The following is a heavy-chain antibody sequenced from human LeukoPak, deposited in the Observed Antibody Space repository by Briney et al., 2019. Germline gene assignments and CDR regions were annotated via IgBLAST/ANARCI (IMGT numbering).Heavy chain of an antibody. Sequence: PSETLSLTCTVSGGSISSSSYYWGWIRQPPGKGLEWIGSIYYSGSTYYNPSLKSRVTISVDTSKNQFSLKLSSVTAADTAVYYCARVKYSSDYYFDYWGQGTLVTVSS. CDR2: IYYSGST. CDR3: ARVKYSSDYYFDY. J-gene: IGHJ4*02. CDR1: GGSISSSSYY. D-gene: IGHD6-25*01. V-gene: IGHV4-39*07.